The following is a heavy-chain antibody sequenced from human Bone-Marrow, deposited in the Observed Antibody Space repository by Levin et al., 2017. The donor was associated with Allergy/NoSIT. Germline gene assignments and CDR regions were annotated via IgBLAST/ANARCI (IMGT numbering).Heavy chain of an antibody. CDR3: ARNYSSTWSRGITAGGGYFFDY. J-gene: IGHJ4*02. V-gene: IGHV4-39*07. Sequence: SQTLSLTCTVSGGSISNSFSYWGWVRQPPGKGPEWIGSIYYSGSTHYSPSLKSRVTISVDTSKNQFSLRLNSVTAADTALYYCARNYSSTWSRGITAGGGYFFDYWGQGTLVTVSS. CDR1: GGSISNSFSY. CDR2: IYYSGST. D-gene: IGHD6-13*01.